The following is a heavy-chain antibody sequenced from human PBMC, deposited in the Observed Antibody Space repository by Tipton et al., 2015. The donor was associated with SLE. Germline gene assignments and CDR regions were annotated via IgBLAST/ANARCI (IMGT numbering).Heavy chain of an antibody. CDR2: INHSGST. Sequence: TLSLTCAVYGGSFSGYYWSWIRQPPGKGLEWIGEINHSGSTNYNPSLKSRVTISVDTSKNQFSLKLSSVTAADTAVYYCARDGGGHIPMVRGPDDAFDIWGQGTMVTVSS. J-gene: IGHJ3*02. CDR3: ARDGGGHIPMVRGPDDAFDI. CDR1: GGSFSGYY. D-gene: IGHD3-10*01. V-gene: IGHV4-34*01.